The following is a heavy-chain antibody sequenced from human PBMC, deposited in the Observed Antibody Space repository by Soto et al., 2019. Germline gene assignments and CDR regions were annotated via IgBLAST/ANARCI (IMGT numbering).Heavy chain of an antibody. Sequence: GSLRLSCTASGFSFSSYTMNWVRQAPGKGLQWVASITNRGTHTYSADSVKGRFTISRDNDKNSLYLQMNNLRAEDTATYYCARAHEVAWFDSWGLGTLVTVSS. D-gene: IGHD2-15*01. CDR1: GFSFSSYT. CDR3: ARAHEVAWFDS. CDR2: ITNRGTHT. V-gene: IGHV3-21*06. J-gene: IGHJ5*01.